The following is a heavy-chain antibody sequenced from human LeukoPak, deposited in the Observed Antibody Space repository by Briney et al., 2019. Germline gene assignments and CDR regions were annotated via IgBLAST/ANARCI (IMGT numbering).Heavy chain of an antibody. D-gene: IGHD3-22*01. CDR1: GYTFTSYG. CDR3: ARGPFMIARQYYFDY. CDR2: IIPIFGTA. V-gene: IGHV1-69*13. J-gene: IGHJ4*02. Sequence: GASVKVSCKASGYTFTSYGISWVRQAPGQGLEWMGGIIPIFGTANYAQKFQGRVTITADESTSTAYMELSSLRSEDTAVYYCARGPFMIARQYYFDYWGQGTLVTVSS.